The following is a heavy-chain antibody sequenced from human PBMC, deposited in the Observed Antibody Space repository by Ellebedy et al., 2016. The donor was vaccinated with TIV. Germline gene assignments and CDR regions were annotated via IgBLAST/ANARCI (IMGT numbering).Heavy chain of an antibody. CDR3: ARGGDYYYYVDV. J-gene: IGHJ6*03. CDR1: GGSISSYY. Sequence: SETLSLXCTVSGGSISSYYWSWIRQPPGKGLEWIGYIYYRGSTNYNPSLKSRVTISVDTSKNQFSLKMSSVTAADTAVYYCARGGDYYYYVDVWGKGTTVTVSS. D-gene: IGHD3-10*01. V-gene: IGHV4-59*01. CDR2: IYYRGST.